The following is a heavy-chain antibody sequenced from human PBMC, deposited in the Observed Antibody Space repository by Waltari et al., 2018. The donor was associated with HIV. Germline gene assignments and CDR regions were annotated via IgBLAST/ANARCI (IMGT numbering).Heavy chain of an antibody. CDR2: ISGSGSHT. J-gene: IGHJ4*02. CDR1: GVTFRSHA. CDR3: AKDFDTSGLPYVVIDS. V-gene: IGHV3-23*04. Sequence: EVKLVQSGGGLVQPGGSLRLSCTASGVTFRSHAMSWVRQTPGKGLQSVSTISGSGSHTYYADSAKGRFTISRDNSENTLFLQMTRLRVEDTARYFCAKDFDTSGLPYVVIDSWGQGTLVTVSS. D-gene: IGHD3-22*01.